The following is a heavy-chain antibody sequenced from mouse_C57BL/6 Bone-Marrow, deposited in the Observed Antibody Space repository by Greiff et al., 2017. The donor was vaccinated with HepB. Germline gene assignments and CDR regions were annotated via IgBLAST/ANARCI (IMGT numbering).Heavy chain of an antibody. J-gene: IGHJ2*01. V-gene: IGHV1-53*01. CDR2: INPSNGGT. CDR1: GYTFTSYW. Sequence: VQLQQPGTELVKPGASVKLSCKASGYTFTSYWMHWVKQRPGQGLEWIGNINPSNGGTNYNEKFKSKATLTVDKSSSTAYLQLSSLTSEDSAVYYCAREFLFMNYCSSYHYWGQGTTLTVSS. D-gene: IGHD1-1*01. CDR3: AREFLFMNYCSSYHY.